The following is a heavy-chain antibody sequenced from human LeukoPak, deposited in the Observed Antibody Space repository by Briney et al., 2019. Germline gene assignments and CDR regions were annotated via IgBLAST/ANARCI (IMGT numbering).Heavy chain of an antibody. D-gene: IGHD2-15*01. Sequence: GASLLISCQGSGSSFTSYWISWVRQMPGKGLEWMGRIDPSDSYTNYSPSFQGHVTISADKSISTAYLQWSSLKASDTAMYYCATGGSCSGGSCYSGSWFDPWGQGTLVTVSS. CDR1: GSSFTSYW. CDR3: ATGGSCSGGSCYSGSWFDP. J-gene: IGHJ5*02. V-gene: IGHV5-10-1*01. CDR2: IDPSDSYT.